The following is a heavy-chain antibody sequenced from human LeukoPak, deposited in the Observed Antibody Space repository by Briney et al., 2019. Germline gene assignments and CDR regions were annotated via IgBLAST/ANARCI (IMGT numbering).Heavy chain of an antibody. CDR2: ISYDGSNK. Sequence: PGGSLRLSCAASGFTFSSYAMHWVRQAPGKGLEWVAVISYDGSNKYYADSVKGRFTISRDNSKNTRYLQMNSLRAEDTAVYYCARSVQQLAYYFDYWGQGTLVTVSS. CDR3: ARSVQQLAYYFDY. J-gene: IGHJ4*02. V-gene: IGHV3-30-3*01. D-gene: IGHD6-13*01. CDR1: GFTFSSYA.